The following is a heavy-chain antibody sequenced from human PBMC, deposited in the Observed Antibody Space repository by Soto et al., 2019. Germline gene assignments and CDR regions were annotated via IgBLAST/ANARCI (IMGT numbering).Heavy chain of an antibody. Sequence: SETLSLTCTVSGGSISSGGYCWSWIRQHPGKGLEWIGYIYYSGSTYYNPSLKSRVTISVDTSKNQFSLKLSSVTAADTAVYYCARDRYYYDSSGYLPLYGMDVWGQGTTVTVSS. V-gene: IGHV4-31*03. J-gene: IGHJ6*02. CDR1: GGSISSGGYC. D-gene: IGHD3-22*01. CDR2: IYYSGST. CDR3: ARDRYYYDSSGYLPLYGMDV.